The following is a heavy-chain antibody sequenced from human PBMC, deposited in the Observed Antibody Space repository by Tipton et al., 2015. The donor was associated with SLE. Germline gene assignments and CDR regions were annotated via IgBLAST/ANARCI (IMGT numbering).Heavy chain of an antibody. V-gene: IGHV4-59*01. D-gene: IGHD2-15*01. CDR3: ARYSQTNWHLDL. Sequence: TLSLTCTVSGGSMSTYYWSWIRLPPGKGLEWIGYIYYSGGTSYNPSLNSRVIISVDTSRNQFSLKLTSVTAADSAVYYCARYSQTNWHLDLWGRGTLVTVSS. CDR1: GGSMSTYY. J-gene: IGHJ2*01. CDR2: IYYSGGT.